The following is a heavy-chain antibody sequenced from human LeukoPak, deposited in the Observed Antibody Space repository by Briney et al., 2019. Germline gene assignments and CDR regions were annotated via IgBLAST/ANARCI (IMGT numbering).Heavy chain of an antibody. CDR3: ARTYGSASYYNGWFYP. D-gene: IGHD3-10*01. V-gene: IGHV1-2*06. Sequence: ASVKVSCKASGYTFTGYYMHWVRQAPGQGLEWMGRINPNSGGTNYAQKFQGRVTMTRDTSISTAYMELSRLRSDDTAVYYCARTYGSASYYNGWFYPWGQGTLVTVSS. CDR1: GYTFTGYY. CDR2: INPNSGGT. J-gene: IGHJ5*02.